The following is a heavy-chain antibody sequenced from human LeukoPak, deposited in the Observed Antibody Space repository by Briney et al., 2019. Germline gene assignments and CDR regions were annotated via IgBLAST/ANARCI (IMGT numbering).Heavy chain of an antibody. CDR1: GYTFTRYY. Sequence: ASVKVSCKAFGYTFTRYYMHWVRQAPGQGPEWMGVINPSGTWTTYPQKLQGRLTLTRDMSTTTDYLELSSLRSEDTAVYYCARDNSVRDEAWWFNPWGQGTLVTVSS. V-gene: IGHV1-46*01. J-gene: IGHJ5*02. CDR3: ARDNSVRDEAWWFNP. D-gene: IGHD5-24*01. CDR2: INPSGTWT.